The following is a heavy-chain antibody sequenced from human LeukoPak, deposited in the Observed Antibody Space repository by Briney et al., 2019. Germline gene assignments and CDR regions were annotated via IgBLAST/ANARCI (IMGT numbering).Heavy chain of an antibody. CDR1: GGSILTTNW. D-gene: IGHD1-26*01. J-gene: IGHJ4*02. V-gene: IGHV4-4*02. CDR2: VHLSGAS. CDR3: TRESGAFSPFGF. Sequence: SGTLSLTCAVSGGSILTTNWWSWVRQPPGKGLGWIGEVHLSGASNYNPSLKSRVNMSIDKSKNQLSLELTSVTAADTAIYYCTRESGAFSPFGFWGQGTLVTVSS.